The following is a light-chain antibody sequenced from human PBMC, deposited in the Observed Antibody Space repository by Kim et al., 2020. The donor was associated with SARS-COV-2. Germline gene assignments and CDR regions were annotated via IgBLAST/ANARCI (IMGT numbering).Light chain of an antibody. CDR2: DVT. Sequence: QSALTQPASVSGSPGQSITISCIGTSSDVGSHIYVSWYQQHPGKAPKLMIYDVTKRPSGVSNRFSGSKSGNTASLTTSGLQAEDEAHYYCSSFTSSSTVVFGGGTQLTV. CDR3: SSFTSSSTVV. V-gene: IGLV2-14*01. CDR1: SSDVGSHIY. J-gene: IGLJ2*01.